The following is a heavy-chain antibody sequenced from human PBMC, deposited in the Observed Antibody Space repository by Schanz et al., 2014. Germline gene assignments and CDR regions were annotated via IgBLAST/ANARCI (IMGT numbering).Heavy chain of an antibody. J-gene: IGHJ4*02. D-gene: IGHD2-2*01. Sequence: QVQLVQSGAEVKKPGASVKVSCKASGYTFVSYSMHWVRQAPGQGLEWMGIINPSGGSTTYAQKFQDRVTVTRDTSRSTVYMELSSLRSEDTAVYYCARAPTAYCSDTSCLGTPFDYWGQGTLVTVSS. CDR2: INPSGGST. CDR3: ARAPTAYCSDTSCLGTPFDY. CDR1: GYTFVSYS. V-gene: IGHV1-46*03.